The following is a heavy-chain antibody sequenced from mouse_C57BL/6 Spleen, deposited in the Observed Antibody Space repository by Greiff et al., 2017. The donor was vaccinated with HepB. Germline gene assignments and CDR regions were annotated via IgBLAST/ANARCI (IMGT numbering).Heavy chain of an antibody. Sequence: QVQLQQPGAELVRPGTSVKLSCKASGYTFTSYWMHWVKQRPGQGLEWIGVIDPSDSYTNYNQKFKGKATLTVDTSSSTAYMQLSSLTSEDSAVYYCARLDDYFDYWGQGTTLTVSS. J-gene: IGHJ2*01. CDR1: GYTFTSYW. CDR3: ARLDDYFDY. V-gene: IGHV1-59*01. CDR2: IDPSDSYT.